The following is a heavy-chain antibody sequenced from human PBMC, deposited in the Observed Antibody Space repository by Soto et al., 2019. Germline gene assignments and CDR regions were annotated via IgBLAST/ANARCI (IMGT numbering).Heavy chain of an antibody. CDR1: GGSLGSYY. J-gene: IGHJ5*02. Sequence: QVQLQESGPGLVKPSETLSLTCSVAGGSLGSYYWGWIRQSTGKGLEWIAYIYDSGTTIYNPSLKSRATISVDTSKNQFSLNLTSVTAADTAVYYCARGAMFWFDPWGQGTLVSVSS. V-gene: IGHV4-59*01. CDR2: IYDSGTT. D-gene: IGHD3-10*02. CDR3: ARGAMFWFDP.